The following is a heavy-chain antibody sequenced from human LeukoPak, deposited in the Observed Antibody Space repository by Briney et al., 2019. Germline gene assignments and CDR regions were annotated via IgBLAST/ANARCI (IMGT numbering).Heavy chain of an antibody. CDR3: ASFYYYDSSGYIFDY. Sequence: SETLSLTCTVSGGSISSSSYYWGWIRQPPGKGLEWIGSIYYSGSTYYNPSLKSRVTISVDTSKNQFSLKLSPVTAADTAVYYCASFYYYDSSGYIFDYWGQGTLVTVSS. J-gene: IGHJ4*02. CDR2: IYYSGST. V-gene: IGHV4-39*01. D-gene: IGHD3-22*01. CDR1: GGSISSSSYY.